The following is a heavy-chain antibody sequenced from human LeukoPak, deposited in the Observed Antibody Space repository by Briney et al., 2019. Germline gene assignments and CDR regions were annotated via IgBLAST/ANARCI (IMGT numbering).Heavy chain of an antibody. CDR1: GGSNY. Sequence: SETLSLTCTVSGGSNYWSWIRQPPGKGLEWIGYIHYSGSTSYNPSLKSRVTISIDTSKNQFSLKLSSVTAADTAVYYCARGSYDFWSGPSRHFDYWGQGTLVTVSS. J-gene: IGHJ4*02. V-gene: IGHV4-59*12. D-gene: IGHD3-3*01. CDR2: IHYSGST. CDR3: ARGSYDFWSGPSRHFDY.